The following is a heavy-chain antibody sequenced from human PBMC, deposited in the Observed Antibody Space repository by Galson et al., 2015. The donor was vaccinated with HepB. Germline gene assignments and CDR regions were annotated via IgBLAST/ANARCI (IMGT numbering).Heavy chain of an antibody. CDR1: GFTFSNYY. J-gene: IGHJ6*03. D-gene: IGHD3-10*01. V-gene: IGHV3-11*01. CDR2: ISSSATTI. CDR3: VREAPISVVQGVMGLYYFYYMDV. Sequence: SLRLSCAASGFTFSNYYMSWIRQAPGKGLEWVSYISSSATTINYADSVKGRFTISRDNAKNSLSLQMNSLSAEDAAVYYCVREAPISVVQGVMGLYYFYYMDVWGKGTTVTVSS.